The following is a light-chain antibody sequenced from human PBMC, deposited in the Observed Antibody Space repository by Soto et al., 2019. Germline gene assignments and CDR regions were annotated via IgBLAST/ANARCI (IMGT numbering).Light chain of an antibody. J-gene: IGLJ3*02. CDR2: GSN. CDR3: AAWDDNLLGM. Sequence: SVLTQPPSASGAPGQRVTTSCSGSTSNIGSNSVNWYQQVPGTAPRLLIYGSNQRPSGVPDRFSASKSGTSASLVISGLQSEDEASYYCAAWDDNLLGMFGGGTKLTVL. CDR1: TSNIGSNS. V-gene: IGLV1-44*01.